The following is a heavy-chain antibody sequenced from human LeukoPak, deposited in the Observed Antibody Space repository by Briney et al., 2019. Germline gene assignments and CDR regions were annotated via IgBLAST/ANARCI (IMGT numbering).Heavy chain of an antibody. CDR1: GFTFSSYA. J-gene: IGHJ4*02. D-gene: IGHD2-2*01. CDR3: AKSRSRLVVNYFDY. V-gene: IGHV3-23*01. CDR2: ISGSGGST. Sequence: GGSLRLSCTASGFTFSSYAMSWVRQAPGKGLEWVSAISGSGGSTYYADSVKGRFTISRDNSKNTLYLQMSSLRAEDTAVYYCAKSRSRLVVNYFDYWGQGTLVTVSS.